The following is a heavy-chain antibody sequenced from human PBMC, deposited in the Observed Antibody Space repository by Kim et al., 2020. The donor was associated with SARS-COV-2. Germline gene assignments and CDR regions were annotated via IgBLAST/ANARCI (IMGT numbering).Heavy chain of an antibody. Sequence: ASVKVSCTTSGYTFSSYFIHWVRQAPGQGLEWMGVFNPSEFDAATMSAQKFQGRFTMTVDTSTSTAYMELNSLRSDDTAIYYCARAQVPRGEYFFFGMDVWGQGTPVTVSS. D-gene: IGHD3-10*01. CDR3: ARAQVPRGEYFFFGMDV. CDR1: GYTFSSYF. V-gene: IGHV1-46*01. CDR2: FNPSEFDAAT. J-gene: IGHJ6*02.